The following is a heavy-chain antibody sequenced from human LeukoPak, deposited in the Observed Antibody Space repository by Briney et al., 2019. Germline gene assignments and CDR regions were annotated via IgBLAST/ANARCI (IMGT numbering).Heavy chain of an antibody. J-gene: IGHJ4*02. V-gene: IGHV3-64D*09. CDR3: VNIRRDGYNFDY. D-gene: IGHD5-24*01. Sequence: GASVKVSCKASGYTFTGYYMHWVRQAPGKGLEYVSAISSNGGSTYYADSVKGRFTISRDNSKNTLYLQISSLRAEDTAVYYCVNIRRDGYNFDYWGQGTLVTVSS. CDR2: ISSNGGST. CDR1: GYTFTGYY.